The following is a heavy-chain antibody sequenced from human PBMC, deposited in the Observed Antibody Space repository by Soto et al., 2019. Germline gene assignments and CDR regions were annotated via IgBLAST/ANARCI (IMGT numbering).Heavy chain of an antibody. J-gene: IGHJ4*02. D-gene: IGHD4-17*01. CDR2: ISSSSSYI. V-gene: IGHV3-21*01. CDR1: GFTFSSYS. Sequence: EVQLVESGGGLVKPGGSLRLSCAASGFTFSSYSTNWVRQAPGKGLEWVSSISSSSSYIYYADSVKGRFTISRDNAKNSLYLQMNSLRAEDTAVYYCARDSDYGGNSPPVYWGQGTLVTVSS. CDR3: ARDSDYGGNSPPVY.